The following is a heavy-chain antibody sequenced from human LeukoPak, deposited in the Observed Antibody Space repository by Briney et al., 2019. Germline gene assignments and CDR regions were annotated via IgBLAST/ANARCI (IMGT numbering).Heavy chain of an antibody. CDR1: GGSFSGYY. CDR3: ARGASLVVGATDYYYMDV. D-gene: IGHD1-26*01. V-gene: IGHV4-34*01. CDR2: INHSGST. Sequence: SETLSLTCAVYGGSFSGYYWSWIRQPPGKGLECIGEINHSGSTNYNPSLKSRVTISVDTSKNQFSLKLSSVTAADTAVYYCARGASLVVGATDYYYMDVWGKGTTVTVSS. J-gene: IGHJ6*03.